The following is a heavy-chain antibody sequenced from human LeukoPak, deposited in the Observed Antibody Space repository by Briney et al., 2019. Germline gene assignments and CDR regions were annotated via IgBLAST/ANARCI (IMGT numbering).Heavy chain of an antibody. V-gene: IGHV4-34*01. CDR1: GGSFSGYY. CDR3: ARVTSKTFDY. J-gene: IGHJ4*02. Sequence: SETLSLTCAVYGGSFSGYYWSWIRQAPGKGLEWIGSIYYSGSTYYNPSLKSRVTISVDTSKNQFSLKLSSVTAADTAVYYCARVTSKTFDYWGQGTLVTVSS. CDR2: IYYSGST.